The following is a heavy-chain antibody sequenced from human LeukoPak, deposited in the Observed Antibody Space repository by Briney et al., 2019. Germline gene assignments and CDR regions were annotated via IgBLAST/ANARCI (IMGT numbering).Heavy chain of an antibody. Sequence: SVKVSCKASGGTFSSYAISWVRQAPGQGLEWMGGIIPIFGTAHYAQKFQGRVTITADESTSTAYMELSSLRSEDTAVYYCASSTGSNYYYYGMDVWGQGTTVTVSS. CDR3: ASSTGSNYYYYGMDV. CDR1: GGTFSSYA. J-gene: IGHJ6*02. CDR2: IIPIFGTA. V-gene: IGHV1-69*13. D-gene: IGHD1-26*01.